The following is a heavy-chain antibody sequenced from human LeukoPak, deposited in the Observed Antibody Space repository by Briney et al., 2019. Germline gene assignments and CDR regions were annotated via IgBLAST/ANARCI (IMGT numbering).Heavy chain of an antibody. CDR2: INHTGST. V-gene: IGHV4-34*01. Sequence: PSETLSLTCAVYGGSFSGYYWTWIRQPPGKGLEWIGEINHTGSTNYNPSLESRVTISVDTSKNQFSLKLSSVTAADTAVYYCARAITVTPDYWGQGTLVTVSS. CDR1: GGSFSGYY. CDR3: ARAITVTPDY. D-gene: IGHD4-17*01. J-gene: IGHJ4*02.